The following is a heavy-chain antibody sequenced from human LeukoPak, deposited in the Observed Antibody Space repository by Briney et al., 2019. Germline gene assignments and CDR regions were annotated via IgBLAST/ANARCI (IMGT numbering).Heavy chain of an antibody. Sequence: GGSLRLSCAASGFTFSEYWMSWVRQAPGKWLEWVANIKQDGSQTYYVDSVKGRFGICRVNVKSSLYLQTKVLRVEDTAVYYCARHYDYCCPGNYYIDYLDYWGQGILVTVSS. D-gene: IGHD3-10*02. CDR2: IKQDGSQT. V-gene: IGHV3-7*01. CDR3: ARHYDYCCPGNYYIDYLDY. J-gene: IGHJ4*02. CDR1: GFTFSEYW.